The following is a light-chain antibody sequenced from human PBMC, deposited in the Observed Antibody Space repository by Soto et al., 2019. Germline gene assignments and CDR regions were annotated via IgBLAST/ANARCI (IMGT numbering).Light chain of an antibody. V-gene: IGKV1-39*01. CDR3: QQTHSIPQPT. CDR2: AAS. J-gene: IGKJ4*01. CDR1: QTIANY. Sequence: DIQMTQSPSSLSASVGDRVTITCRASQTIANYLNWYQLKPGEAPQLLIYAASNLQSGVPSRFRGSVSGTDFTLTISSLQPEDFATYYCQQTHSIPQPTFGGGTKVEIK.